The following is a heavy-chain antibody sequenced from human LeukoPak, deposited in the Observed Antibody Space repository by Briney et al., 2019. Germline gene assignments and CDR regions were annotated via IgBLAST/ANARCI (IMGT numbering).Heavy chain of an antibody. CDR3: ARHPFIGRGFVVVPTAKPNWFDP. CDR2: INTNTGNP. D-gene: IGHD2-2*01. J-gene: IGHJ5*02. CDR1: GGTFSSYT. V-gene: IGHV7-4-1*02. Sequence: GASVKVSCKASGGTFSSYTITWVRQAPGQGLEWMGWINTNTGNPTYAQGFTGRFVFSLDTSVSTAYLQISSLKAEDTAVYYCARHPFIGRGFVVVPTAKPNWFDPWGQGTLVTVSS.